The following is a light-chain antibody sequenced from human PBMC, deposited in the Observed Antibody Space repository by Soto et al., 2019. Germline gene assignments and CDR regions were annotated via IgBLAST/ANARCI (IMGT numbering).Light chain of an antibody. J-gene: IGKJ5*01. Sequence: DIQMTQSPSSLSASVGDRVTITCRASQDISVYLAWYQQKPGKVPKLLIYSASTLQSGVPSRFSGSESGTDFTLTISSLQPEDVATYYCQKFNTAPLTFGQGTRLEIK. V-gene: IGKV1-27*01. CDR2: SAS. CDR3: QKFNTAPLT. CDR1: QDISVY.